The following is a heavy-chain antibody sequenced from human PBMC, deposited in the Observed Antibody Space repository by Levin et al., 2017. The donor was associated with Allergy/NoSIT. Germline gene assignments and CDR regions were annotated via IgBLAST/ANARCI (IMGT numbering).Heavy chain of an antibody. V-gene: IGHV4-4*07. J-gene: IGHJ5*02. CDR1: GGSISSSY. CDR2: IYTSGST. Sequence: SQTLSLTCTVSGGSISSSYWSWIRQPAGKGLEWIGRIYTSGSTNYNPSLKSRVTMSVDTSKNQFSLKLSSVTAADTAVYYCAREGFRGGGGSCYSFPCWFDPWGQGTLVTVSS. CDR3: AREGFRGGGGSCYSFPCWFDP. D-gene: IGHD2-15*01.